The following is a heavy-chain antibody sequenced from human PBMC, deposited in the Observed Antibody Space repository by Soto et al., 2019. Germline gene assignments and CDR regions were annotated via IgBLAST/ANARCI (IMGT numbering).Heavy chain of an antibody. CDR1: GGSIRSGYYY. CDR3: ASCSLYGMDA. Sequence: SETLSLTCSVSGGSIRSGYYYWSWIRQPPGQGLEGIGNIYYSGNTYYNPSLKSRLIISIDTSNNQVSLKVGTLTAADTDVYYSASCSLYGMDAWGQGTTVTVSS. CDR2: IYYSGNT. D-gene: IGHD3-10*02. J-gene: IGHJ6*02. V-gene: IGHV4-30-4*01.